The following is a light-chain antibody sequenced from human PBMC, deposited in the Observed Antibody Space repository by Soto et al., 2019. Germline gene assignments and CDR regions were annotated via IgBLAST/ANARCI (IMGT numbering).Light chain of an antibody. CDR2: AVS. J-gene: IGLJ1*01. CDR1: SSDIGSYDH. CDR3: ISYTDRQSYL. V-gene: IGLV2-14*03. Sequence: QSALTQPASVSGSPGQSITISCSGTSSDIGSYDHVAWYQQFPGKSPKLIIYAVSDRPSGVSDRFSGSKSGISASLTISGLQTEDEADYYWISYTDRQSYLFGTGTKLTVL.